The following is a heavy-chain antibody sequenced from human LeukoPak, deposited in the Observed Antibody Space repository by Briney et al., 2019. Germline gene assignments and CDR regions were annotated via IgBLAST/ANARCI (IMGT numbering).Heavy chain of an antibody. Sequence: PGGSLRLSCTASGFTFGDYAMSWFRQAPGKGLEWVGFIRSKAYGGTTEYVASVKGRFTISRDDSKSIAYLQMNSLKTEDTAVYYCTRAVGYGDYDLEAFLDYWGQGTLVTVSS. D-gene: IGHD4-17*01. CDR3: TRAVGYGDYDLEAFLDY. J-gene: IGHJ4*02. CDR2: IRSKAYGGTT. V-gene: IGHV3-49*03. CDR1: GFTFGDYA.